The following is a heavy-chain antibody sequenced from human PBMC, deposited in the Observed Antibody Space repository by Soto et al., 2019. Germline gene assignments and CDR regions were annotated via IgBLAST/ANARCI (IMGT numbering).Heavy chain of an antibody. V-gene: IGHV1-69*02. CDR3: ARRRDSGYDYYFDY. CDR2: IIPILGIA. Sequence: QVQLVQSGAEVKKPGSSVKVSCKASGGTFSSYTISWVRQAPGQGLEWMGRIIPILGIANDAQKFQDRVTITADKSTSTAYMELSSLRSEDTAVYYCARRRDSGYDYYFDYWGQGTLVTVSS. CDR1: GGTFSSYT. D-gene: IGHD5-12*01. J-gene: IGHJ4*02.